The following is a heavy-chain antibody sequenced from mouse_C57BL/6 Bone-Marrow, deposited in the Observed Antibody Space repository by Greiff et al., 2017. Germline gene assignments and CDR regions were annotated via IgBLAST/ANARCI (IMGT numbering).Heavy chain of an antibody. J-gene: IGHJ4*01. V-gene: IGHV1-7*01. CDR3: AYYDCGLYAMDY. Sequence: VQLQQSGAELAKPGASVKLSCKASGYTFTSYWMHWVKQRPGQGLEWIGYINPSSGYTKSNQKFKDKATLTADKSSRTTYMQLSSLTYEDFAVYYCAYYDCGLYAMDYWGQGTSVTVSS. CDR2: INPSSGYT. D-gene: IGHD2-4*01. CDR1: GYTFTSYW.